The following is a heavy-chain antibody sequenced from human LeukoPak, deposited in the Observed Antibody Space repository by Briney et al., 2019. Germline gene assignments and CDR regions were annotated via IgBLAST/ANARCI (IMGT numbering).Heavy chain of an antibody. J-gene: IGHJ4*02. CDR1: GFTFNTYW. D-gene: IGHD3-10*01. Sequence: GGSLRLSCAASGFTFNTYWMHWVRQAPGKGLVWVSRIHGDGTFTTSADSVKGRFTISRDNAQNMVYLQMNSLRVEDTAVYYCARDLVLGSGSYGQWGQGTLVTVSS. CDR2: IHGDGTFT. V-gene: IGHV3-74*01. CDR3: ARDLVLGSGSYGQ.